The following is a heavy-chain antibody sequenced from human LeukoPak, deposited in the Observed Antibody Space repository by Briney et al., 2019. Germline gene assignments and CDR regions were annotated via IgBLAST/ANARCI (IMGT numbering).Heavy chain of an antibody. V-gene: IGHV3-30*01. J-gene: IGHJ6*03. CDR2: ISYDGSNK. D-gene: IGHD6-13*01. CDR3: ARDGYSSSWGYYYYYMDV. CDR1: GFTFSSYA. Sequence: GRSLRLSCAASGFTFSSYAMHWVRQAPGKGLEWVAVISYDGSNKYYADSVKGRFTISRDNSKNTLYLQTNSLRAEDTAVYYCARDGYSSSWGYYYYYMDVWGKGTTVTVSS.